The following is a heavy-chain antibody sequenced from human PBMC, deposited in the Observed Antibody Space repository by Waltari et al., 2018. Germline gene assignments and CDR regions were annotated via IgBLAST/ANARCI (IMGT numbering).Heavy chain of an antibody. CDR1: GYNFIGYY. Sequence: QVQLVQSGAEVKKPGASVNVSCKASGYNFIGYYIHWVRQAPGQGLEWMGWINPNTGGTKYAQKYQGRGTLTRDTSISTAYMELSSLGSDDRAVFYCARQAARNFDYWGQGTLVTVSS. V-gene: IGHV1-2*02. CDR3: ARQAARNFDY. CDR2: INPNTGGT. J-gene: IGHJ4*02.